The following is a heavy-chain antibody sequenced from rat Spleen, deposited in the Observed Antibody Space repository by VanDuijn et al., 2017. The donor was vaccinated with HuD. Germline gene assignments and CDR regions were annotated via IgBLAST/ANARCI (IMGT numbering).Heavy chain of an antibody. V-gene: IGHV5-46*01. CDR2: ISTGGGSA. CDR1: GFTFSSSP. CDR3: TTDTFYDGTYYPGGFDY. Sequence: EVQLVESGGGLVQPGGSMKLSCAASGFTFSSSPMAWVRQAPTKGLEWVATISTGGGSAYYRDSVKGRFTISRDNAKSTLYLQLDSLRSEDTATYYCTTDTFYDGTYYPGGFDYWGQGVMVTVSS. J-gene: IGHJ2*01. D-gene: IGHD1-12*02.